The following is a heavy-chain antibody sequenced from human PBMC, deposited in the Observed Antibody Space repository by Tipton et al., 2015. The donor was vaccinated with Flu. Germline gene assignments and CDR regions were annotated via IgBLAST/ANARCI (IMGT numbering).Heavy chain of an antibody. CDR2: IYYSGST. V-gene: IGHV4-59*01. D-gene: IGHD6-13*01. CDR1: GGSISSYY. Sequence: TLSLTCTVSGGSISSYYWSWIRQPPGKGLEWIGYIYYSGSTNYNPSLKSRVTISVDMSKNQFSLKLSSVTAADTAVYYRARGENDGAASSWFDPWGQGTLVTVSS. J-gene: IGHJ5*02. CDR3: ARGENDGAASSWFDP.